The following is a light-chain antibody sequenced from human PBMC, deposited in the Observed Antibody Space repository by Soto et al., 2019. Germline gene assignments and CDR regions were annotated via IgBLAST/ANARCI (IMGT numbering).Light chain of an antibody. V-gene: IGKV1-27*01. Sequence: QLAPSPFSLSASVGDRVTVTCRASQGIGTYLVWYQQKSGKAPTVLIYASSTLQTGVPSRFSGSGSGTDFSLTISSLHPEDVATYYCQKYNSAPQTFGQGTKVDIK. CDR3: QKYNSAPQT. CDR1: QGIGTY. CDR2: ASS. J-gene: IGKJ1*01.